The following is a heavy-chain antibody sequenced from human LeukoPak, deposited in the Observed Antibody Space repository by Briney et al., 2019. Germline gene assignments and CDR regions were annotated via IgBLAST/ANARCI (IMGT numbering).Heavy chain of an antibody. V-gene: IGHV3-7*01. J-gene: IGHJ4*02. D-gene: IGHD4-23*01. CDR3: ARHTVATSL. CDR2: INQEGRDK. Sequence: GGSLRLSCAASGFTFSSYSMNWVRQAPGKGLEWVANINQEGRDKYYVDSVKGRFTISRDNGKNSLYLQMNSLRADDTAVYYCARHTVATSLWGQGALVTVSS. CDR1: GFTFSSYS.